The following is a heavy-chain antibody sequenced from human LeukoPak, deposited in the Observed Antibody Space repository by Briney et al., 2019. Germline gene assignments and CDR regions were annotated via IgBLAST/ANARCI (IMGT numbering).Heavy chain of an antibody. D-gene: IGHD3-22*01. J-gene: IGHJ5*02. CDR1: GGSISSSSYY. Sequence: SETLSLTCTVSGGSISSSSYYWGWIRQPPGKGPEWIGSMYYSGSTYYNPSLKSRVTISVDTPKNQFSLKLTSATAADTAVYYCARQSDYCDSSGYYKYNWFDPWGQGTLVTVSS. CDR3: ARQSDYCDSSGYYKYNWFDP. CDR2: MYYSGST. V-gene: IGHV4-39*01.